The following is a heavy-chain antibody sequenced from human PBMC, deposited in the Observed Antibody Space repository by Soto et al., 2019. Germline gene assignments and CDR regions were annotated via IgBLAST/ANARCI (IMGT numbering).Heavy chain of an antibody. CDR2: ISYDETNE. CDR1: GFTFGSHG. D-gene: IGHD4-4*01. CDR3: AKDLRTTVSDYGMDV. V-gene: IGHV3-30*18. Sequence: QVQLVESGGGLVQPGGSLRLTCVASGFTFGSHGIHWVRQAPGKGLEWVAVISYDETNEHYVDSVKGRFTISRDNSKSIRYLQMNRLRPEDTAVYKCAKDLRTTVSDYGMDVWGQGTTVTVSS. J-gene: IGHJ6*02.